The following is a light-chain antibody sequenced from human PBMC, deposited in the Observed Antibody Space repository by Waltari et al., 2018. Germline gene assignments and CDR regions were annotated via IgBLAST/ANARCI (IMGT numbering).Light chain of an antibody. J-gene: IGKJ4*01. Sequence: DIVMTQSPDSLAVSLGERATINCKSSQSILYTTTNNNYLAWYQQKAGQPPKLLIYWASNRQSGVPDRFSGSGSGTEFTLTSSSLQAEDVAVYYCQQYYTTPLTFGGGTRVEI. V-gene: IGKV4-1*01. CDR1: QSILYTTTNNNY. CDR2: WAS. CDR3: QQYYTTPLT.